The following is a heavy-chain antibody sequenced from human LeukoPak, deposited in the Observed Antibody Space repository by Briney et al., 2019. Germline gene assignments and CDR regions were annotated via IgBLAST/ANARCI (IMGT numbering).Heavy chain of an antibody. CDR1: GLTVSSNY. D-gene: IGHD5-18*01. CDR2: IYSGGST. CDR3: ATGSLKRGYSYGPHFDY. V-gene: IGHV3-53*01. J-gene: IGHJ4*02. Sequence: PGGSLSLSCAASGLTVSSNYMSWVRQAPGKGLEWVSVIYSGGSTYYADSVKGRFTISRDNSKNTLYLQMNSLRAEDTAVYYCATGSLKRGYSYGPHFDYWGQGTLVTVSS.